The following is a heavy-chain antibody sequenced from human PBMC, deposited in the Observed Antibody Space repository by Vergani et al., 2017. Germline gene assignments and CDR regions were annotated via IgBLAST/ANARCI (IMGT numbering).Heavy chain of an antibody. CDR3: ATGWSDFPDY. V-gene: IGHV3-15*04. D-gene: IGHD1-26*01. CDR2: IESKTEGGTT. CDR1: GFTFSNAW. J-gene: IGHJ4*02. Sequence: EVQLVESGGGLVKPGGSLRLSCAASGFTFSNAWMSWVRQAPGKGLEWVGRIESKTEGGTTDYAPPVKGRPIISRDDSKDTLFLQMNSLKTEDTAVYYCATGWSDFPDYWGQGTLVTVSS.